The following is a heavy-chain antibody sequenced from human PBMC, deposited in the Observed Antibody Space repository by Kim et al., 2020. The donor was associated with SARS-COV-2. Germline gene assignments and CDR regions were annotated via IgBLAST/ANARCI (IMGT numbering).Heavy chain of an antibody. D-gene: IGHD3-22*01. CDR3: AKDREARGSGYSTYYYYGMYV. CDR1: GFTFSSYA. Sequence: GGSLRLSCAASGFTFSSYAMSWVRQAPGKGLEWVSAISGSGGSTYYADSVKGRFTISRDNSKNTLYLQMNSLRAEDTAVYYCAKDREARGSGYSTYYYYGMYVWGQGTTVTVSS. V-gene: IGHV3-23*01. J-gene: IGHJ6*02. CDR2: ISGSGGST.